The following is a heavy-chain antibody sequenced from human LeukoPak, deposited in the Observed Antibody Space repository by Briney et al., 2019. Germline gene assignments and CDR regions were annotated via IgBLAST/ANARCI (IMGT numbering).Heavy chain of an antibody. J-gene: IGHJ4*02. CDR3: AKWRSSGSGTCDY. Sequence: PGGSLRLSCAASGFTFSSYAMSWVRQAPGKGLEWVSAISGSGGSTYYADSVKGRFTISRDNSKNTLYLQMNSLGAEDTAVYYCAKWRSSGSGTCDYWGQGTLVTVSS. CDR2: ISGSGGST. V-gene: IGHV3-23*01. D-gene: IGHD3-10*01. CDR1: GFTFSSYA.